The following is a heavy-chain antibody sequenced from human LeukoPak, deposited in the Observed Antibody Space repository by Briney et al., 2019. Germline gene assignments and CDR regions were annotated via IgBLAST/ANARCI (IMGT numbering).Heavy chain of an antibody. D-gene: IGHD3-16*01. CDR3: AKGSEYLWGSFESNYYYYMDV. Sequence: PGGSLRLSCAASGFTFASYAMSWVRQAPGKGLEWVSTISGRGDSTYYTDSVKGRFTISRDNSKNTLYLQMNSLRADDTAVYYCAKGSEYLWGSFESNYYYYMDVWGKGTTVTVSS. CDR1: GFTFASYA. J-gene: IGHJ6*03. V-gene: IGHV3-23*01. CDR2: ISGRGDST.